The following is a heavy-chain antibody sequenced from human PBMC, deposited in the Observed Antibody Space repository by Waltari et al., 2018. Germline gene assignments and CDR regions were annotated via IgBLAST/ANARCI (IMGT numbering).Heavy chain of an antibody. CDR3: ARDGEGSSGYLNY. D-gene: IGHD3-22*01. Sequence: QVQLVQSGAAVKKPGSSVKVSCKASGGPFSSYAISWVRQAPGQGLEWMGGIIPIFCTANYAQKFQGRVTITADESTSTAYMELSSLRSEDTAVYYCARDGEGSSGYLNYWGQGTLVTVSS. J-gene: IGHJ4*02. V-gene: IGHV1-69*12. CDR1: GGPFSSYA. CDR2: IIPIFCTA.